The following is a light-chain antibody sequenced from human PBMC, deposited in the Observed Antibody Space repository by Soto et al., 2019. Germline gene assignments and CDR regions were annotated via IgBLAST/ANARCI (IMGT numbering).Light chain of an antibody. V-gene: IGKV1-39*01. J-gene: IGKJ4*01. Sequence: DVQLTQSPSPLSASVGDRISITCRASQTITNHLNWYQQKPGKAPILLVYAASTLETGVPSRFSGSGSGTVFTLTIDSLQPEDVAAYFCQQNYITPLTCGGGTKVEI. CDR3: QQNYITPLT. CDR2: AAS. CDR1: QTITNH.